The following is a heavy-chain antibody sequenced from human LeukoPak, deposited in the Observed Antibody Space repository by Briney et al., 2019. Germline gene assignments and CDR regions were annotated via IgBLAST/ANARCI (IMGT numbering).Heavy chain of an antibody. CDR1: GYTFTSYG. D-gene: IGHD3-22*01. J-gene: IGHJ4*02. CDR2: ISAYNGNT. Sequence: ASVKVSCKASGYTFTSYGISWVRQAPGQGLEWMGWISAYNGNTNYAQKLQGRVTMTTDTSTSTAYMELRSLRSDDTAVYYCARVGNHYDSSGPSVHFDYWGQGTLVTVSS. V-gene: IGHV1-18*01. CDR3: ARVGNHYDSSGPSVHFDY.